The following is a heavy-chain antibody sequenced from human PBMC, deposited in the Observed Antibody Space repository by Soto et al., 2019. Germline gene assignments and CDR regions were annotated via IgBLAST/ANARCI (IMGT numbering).Heavy chain of an antibody. J-gene: IGHJ4*02. CDR2: INTDGSGT. CDR1: GVTFSRHW. D-gene: IGHD3-10*01. V-gene: IGHV3-74*01. CDR3: VRGTSDWYGVDF. Sequence: EVHLVESGGGLVQPGGSLRLSCAVSGVTFSRHWMHWVRQAPGKGLQWVSRINTDGSGTNYADSVEGRFTISRDNTKNTLYLQMNSLRGEDTAQYYCVRGTSDWYGVDFWGQGTRVTVSS.